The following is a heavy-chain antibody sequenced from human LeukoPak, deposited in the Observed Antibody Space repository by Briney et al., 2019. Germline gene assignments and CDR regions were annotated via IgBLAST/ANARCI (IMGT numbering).Heavy chain of an antibody. J-gene: IGHJ4*02. D-gene: IGHD3-22*01. V-gene: IGHV3-23*01. Sequence: GGSLRLSCAASGFTFSSYGMSWVRQAPGKGLEWVSAISGSGGSTYYAASVKGRFTISRDNSKNTLYLQMNSLRAEDTAVYYCAKAEYYYDSNGYYSDDYWGQGTLVTVSS. CDR2: ISGSGGST. CDR1: GFTFSSYG. CDR3: AKAEYYYDSNGYYSDDY.